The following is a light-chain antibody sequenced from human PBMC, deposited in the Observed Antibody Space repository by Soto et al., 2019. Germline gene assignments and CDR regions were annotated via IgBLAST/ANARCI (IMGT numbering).Light chain of an antibody. CDR2: GAT. J-gene: IGKJ1*01. V-gene: IGKV3-15*01. CDR1: QSVNSN. CDR3: QQYNNWPPRRT. Sequence: ETVMTQSPATLSVSPGERATLSCRASQSVNSNLAWYQQKPGQAPRLLIYGATTRATGIPARFSGSGSGTEFTLTISSLQSEDFAVYYCQQYNNWPPRRTFGQGTKVEI.